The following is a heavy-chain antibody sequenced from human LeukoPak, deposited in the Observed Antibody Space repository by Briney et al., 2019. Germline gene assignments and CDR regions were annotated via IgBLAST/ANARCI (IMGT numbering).Heavy chain of an antibody. J-gene: IGHJ6*02. CDR3: ARGSRYYYGSGSYYNYYYYGMDV. D-gene: IGHD3-10*01. V-gene: IGHV4-34*01. CDR2: INHSGST. Sequence: SETLSLTCAVYGGSFSGYYWSWIRQPPGKGLEWIGEINHSGSTNYNPSLKSRVTISVDTSKNQFSLKLSSVTAADTAVYYCARGSRYYYGSGSYYNYYYYGMDVWGQGTTVTVSS. CDR1: GGSFSGYY.